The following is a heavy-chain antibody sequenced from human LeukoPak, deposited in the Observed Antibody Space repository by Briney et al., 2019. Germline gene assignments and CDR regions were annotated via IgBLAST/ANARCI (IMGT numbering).Heavy chain of an antibody. D-gene: IGHD1-1*01. CDR2: MNPNSGNT. Sequence: ASVKVSCKASGYTFTSYDINWVRQATGQGLEWMGWMNPNSGNTGYAQKFQGRVTITRNTSISTAYMELSSLRSEDTAVYYCARGNYWTYYYYYMDVWGKGTTVTVSS. CDR3: ARGNYWTYYYYYMDV. V-gene: IGHV1-8*01. J-gene: IGHJ6*03. CDR1: GYTFTSYD.